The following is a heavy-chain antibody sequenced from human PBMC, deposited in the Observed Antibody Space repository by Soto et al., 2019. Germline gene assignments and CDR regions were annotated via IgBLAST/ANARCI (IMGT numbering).Heavy chain of an antibody. D-gene: IGHD3-16*01. J-gene: IGHJ4*02. CDR1: GFTFSDYG. Sequence: EVQLLESGGGLVQPGGSQILSCAASGFTFSDYGMSWVRQAPGKGLEWVSSINNAGVNTHYAGSVEGRFTISRDNSKNTRYLLTHSLRAEDTAIYYCAGQLWDTDYWGQGTLVTVSS. CDR3: AGQLWDTDY. CDR2: INNAGVNT. V-gene: IGHV3-23*01.